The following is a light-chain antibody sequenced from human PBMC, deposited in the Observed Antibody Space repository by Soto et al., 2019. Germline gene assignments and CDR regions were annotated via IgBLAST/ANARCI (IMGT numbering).Light chain of an antibody. CDR2: DAS. V-gene: IGKV3-11*01. J-gene: IGKJ3*01. CDR3: QQRSNWLIT. CDR1: QSVSSY. Sequence: EIVSTQSPATLSLFPGERATLSCRASQSVSSYLAWYQQKPGQAPRLLIYDASNRATGIPARFSGSGSGTDFTLTISSLEPEDFAVYYCQQRSNWLITFGPGTKVDIK.